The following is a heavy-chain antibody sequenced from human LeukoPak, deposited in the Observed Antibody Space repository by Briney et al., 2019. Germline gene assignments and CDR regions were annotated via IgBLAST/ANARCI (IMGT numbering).Heavy chain of an antibody. Sequence: SETLSLTCAVYGGSFSNYYWSRIRQTPGKGMEWIGEINDNGRINYNPSLMSRVTISVDMSKNQFSLRLTSVTATDTAVYYCARRWNYGRNYYIDVWGKGATVSVSS. CDR2: INDNGRI. CDR3: ARRWNYGRNYYIDV. J-gene: IGHJ6*03. CDR1: GGSFSNYY. D-gene: IGHD1-7*01. V-gene: IGHV4-34*01.